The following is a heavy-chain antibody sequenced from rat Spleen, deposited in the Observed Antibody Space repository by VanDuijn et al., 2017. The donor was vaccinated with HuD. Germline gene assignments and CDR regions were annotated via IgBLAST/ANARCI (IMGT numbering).Heavy chain of an antibody. D-gene: IGHD5-1*01. Sequence: QVQMKETGPGLVQTTQTLSVTCTVSGFSLTSYGVHWVRQPSGKGPEWMGRMYYDGDTAYNSTLKSRLSISRDTSKNQVILKMSSLQTDDTGTYYCTRDPPGSSGVMDVWGQGASVTVSS. V-gene: IGHV2-63*01. J-gene: IGHJ4*01. CDR2: MYYDGDT. CDR3: TRDPPGSSGVMDV. CDR1: GFSLTSYG.